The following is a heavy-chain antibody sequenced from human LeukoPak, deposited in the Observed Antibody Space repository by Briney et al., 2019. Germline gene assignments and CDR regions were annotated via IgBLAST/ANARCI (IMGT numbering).Heavy chain of an antibody. V-gene: IGHV3-23*01. CDR3: AAHRSYSSSSGEDY. CDR1: GFTFSSYA. D-gene: IGHD6-6*01. CDR2: ISGSGGST. Sequence: PGGSLRLSCAASGFTFSSYAMSWVRQAPGKGLEWVPAISGSGGSTYYADSVKGRFAISRDNSKNTLYLQMNSLRAEDTAVYYCAAHRSYSSSSGEDYWGQGTLVTVSS. J-gene: IGHJ4*02.